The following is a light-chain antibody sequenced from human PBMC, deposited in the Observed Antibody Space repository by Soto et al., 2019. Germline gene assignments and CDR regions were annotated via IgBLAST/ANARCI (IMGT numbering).Light chain of an antibody. CDR1: SGHSSYA. V-gene: IGLV4-69*01. Sequence: QLVLTQSPSAPASLGASVKLTCTLSSGHSSYAIAWHQQQPEKGPRYLMKLNSDGSHSKGDGIPDRFSGSSSGAERYLTISSLQSEDEADYYCQTWGSGTVVFGGGTKLTVL. CDR2: LNSDGSH. CDR3: QTWGSGTVV. J-gene: IGLJ2*01.